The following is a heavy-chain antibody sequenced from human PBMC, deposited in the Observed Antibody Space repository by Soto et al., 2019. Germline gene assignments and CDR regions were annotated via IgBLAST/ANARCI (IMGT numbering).Heavy chain of an antibody. J-gene: IGHJ4*02. Sequence: GGSLRLSCAASGFTFSNYGMHWGRQAPGKGLEYVSAISSDGGSTYYANSVKGRFTISRDNSKNTLYLQMGSLRAEDMAIYYCASRYCSRTSCSYFHYWGQGT. D-gene: IGHD2-2*01. V-gene: IGHV3-64*01. CDR3: ASRYCSRTSCSYFHY. CDR2: ISSDGGST. CDR1: GFTFSNYG.